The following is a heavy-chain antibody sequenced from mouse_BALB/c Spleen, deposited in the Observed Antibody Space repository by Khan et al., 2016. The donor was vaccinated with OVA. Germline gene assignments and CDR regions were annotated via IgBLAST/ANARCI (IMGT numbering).Heavy chain of an antibody. D-gene: IGHD1-1*01. CDR1: GYTFTSYW. CDR2: TNPTNGRT. Sequence: QVQLQQPGAKLVKAGASVKMSCKASGYTFTSYWMHWVKQRLGQGLEWFAETNPTNGRTYYNEKFKSKATLTVDKSSSTAYMLLSGPTCEDSAVYYCARIKKIVATYFDYWGQGTTLTVSS. V-gene: IGHV1S81*02. CDR3: ARIKKIVATYFDY. J-gene: IGHJ2*01.